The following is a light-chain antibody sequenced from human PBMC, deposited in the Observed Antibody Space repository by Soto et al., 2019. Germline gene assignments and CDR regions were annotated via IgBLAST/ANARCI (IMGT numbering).Light chain of an antibody. CDR2: DAS. CDR3: QQRSNWPPIT. J-gene: IGKJ5*01. CDR1: QRVSSY. V-gene: IGKV3-11*01. Sequence: EIVLTQSPATLSLSPGERATLSCRASQRVSSYLAWYQQKPCQAPRLLIYDASNRATGIPARFRGSGSGTAFTLTISTLEPEDFAVYSCQQRSNWPPITFGQGTRLEIK.